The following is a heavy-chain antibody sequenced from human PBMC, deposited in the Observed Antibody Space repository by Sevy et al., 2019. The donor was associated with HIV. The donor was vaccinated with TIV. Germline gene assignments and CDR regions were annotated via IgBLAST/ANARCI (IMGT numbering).Heavy chain of an antibody. D-gene: IGHD3-3*01. J-gene: IGHJ4*02. CDR1: GFTFSLYA. CDR3: AREFNGDDFQGFDY. Sequence: GGSLRLSCAASGFTFSLYAMHWVRQAPGKGLEWVAVIWSDGSNKYYADSVKGRFTISRDNSKNSLYMQMNSLRAEDTSVYYCAREFNGDDFQGFDYWGQGTLVTVSS. CDR2: IWSDGSNK. V-gene: IGHV3-33*01.